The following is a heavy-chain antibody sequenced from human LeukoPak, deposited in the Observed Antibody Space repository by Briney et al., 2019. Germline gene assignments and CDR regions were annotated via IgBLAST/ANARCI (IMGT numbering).Heavy chain of an antibody. V-gene: IGHV4-34*01. Sequence: SETLSLTCAVYGGSFSGFYWSWIRQPPGKGLECIGESNHSGSTNYNPSLKSRVTILVDTSKNQFSLKLSSVTAADTAVYYCATVATISRSYYYYMDVWGKGTTVTISS. CDR3: ATVATISRSYYYYMDV. D-gene: IGHD5-24*01. CDR2: SNHSGST. CDR1: GGSFSGFY. J-gene: IGHJ6*03.